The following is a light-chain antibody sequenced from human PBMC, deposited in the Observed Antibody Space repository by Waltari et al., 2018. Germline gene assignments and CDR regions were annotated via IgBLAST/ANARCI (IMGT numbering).Light chain of an antibody. CDR3: CSYAGSSTWV. V-gene: IGLV2-23*02. CDR1: SSDYGRYNL. J-gene: IGLJ3*02. CDR2: EVS. Sequence: QSALTQPASVSGSPGQSITLSCTGTSSDYGRYNLVPWYQQYPGKAPKLMISEVSKRPSGVSYRFSGSKSGNTASLTISGLQAEDEADYYCCSYAGSSTWVFGGGTKLTVL.